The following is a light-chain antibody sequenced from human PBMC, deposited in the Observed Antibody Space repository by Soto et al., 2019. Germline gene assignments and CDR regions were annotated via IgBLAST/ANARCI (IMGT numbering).Light chain of an antibody. J-gene: IGKJ1*01. CDR3: QQYXXXXWT. Sequence: DIQMTQSPSTLSASVGDRVTITCRASQSISSWLAWYQQKPGKAPKLLIYDASSLESGVPSRFRGSGSGTEFTLTISSLQPDDFXXXXXQQYXXXXWTXXQGTKVDIK. CDR2: DAS. CDR1: QSISSW. V-gene: IGKV1-5*01.